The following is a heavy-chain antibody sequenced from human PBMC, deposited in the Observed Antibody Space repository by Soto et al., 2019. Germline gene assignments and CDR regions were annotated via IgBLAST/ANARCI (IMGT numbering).Heavy chain of an antibody. CDR1: GGSINSGGYF. CDR3: AVSGRGGLDV. Sequence: QLQLQESGSGLVKPSQKLSLTCTVSGGSINSGGYFWIWIRQPPGKGLEWIGYIYRSGSAYYSPSLQNRVTISVDTSKNHFSLNLTSVTAADTAVYYCAVSGRGGLDVWGQGTTVTVSS. J-gene: IGHJ6*02. CDR2: IYRSGSA. V-gene: IGHV4-30-2*01. D-gene: IGHD3-10*01.